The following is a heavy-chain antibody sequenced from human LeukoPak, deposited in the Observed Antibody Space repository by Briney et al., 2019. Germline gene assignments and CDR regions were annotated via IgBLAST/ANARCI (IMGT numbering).Heavy chain of an antibody. CDR3: AREGTTSWDAFDI. D-gene: IGHD6-13*01. V-gene: IGHV3-11*06. Sequence: GGSLRLSCAASGFTFSDYYMSWIRQAPGKGLEWVSYISSSSSYTNYADSVKGRFTISRDNAKNSLYLQMNSLRAEDTAVYYCAREGTTSWDAFDIWGQGTMVTVSS. J-gene: IGHJ3*02. CDR2: ISSSSSYT. CDR1: GFTFSDYY.